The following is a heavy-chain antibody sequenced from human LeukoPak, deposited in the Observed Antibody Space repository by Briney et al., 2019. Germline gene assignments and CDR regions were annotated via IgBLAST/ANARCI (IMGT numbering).Heavy chain of an antibody. J-gene: IGHJ4*02. CDR1: GFPFGEYA. CDR2: IRSKSYGGAI. CDR3: SRGKYSSNWVMGYFDY. V-gene: IGHV3-49*03. D-gene: IGHD6-13*01. Sequence: GGSLRLSCAASGFPFGEYAMSWFRQAPRKGLEWVGFIRSKSYGGAIEYAASVKGRFTISRDDSKSIAYLQMNSLKTEDTAVYYCSRGKYSSNWVMGYFDYWGQGTLVTVSS.